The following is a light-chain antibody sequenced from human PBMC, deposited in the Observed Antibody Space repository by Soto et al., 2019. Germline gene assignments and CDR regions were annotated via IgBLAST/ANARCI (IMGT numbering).Light chain of an antibody. V-gene: IGKV1-5*01. CDR3: QQYHTYSRT. CDR2: DVS. Sequence: DIQMTQSPSTVSASVGDRITITCRASQSINTWLAWYRQRPGEAPQLLIYDVSTLAMGVPARFSGSGSGTDFSLSISRLQADDFSTFYCQQYHTYSRTFGQGTQVEVK. J-gene: IGKJ1*01. CDR1: QSINTW.